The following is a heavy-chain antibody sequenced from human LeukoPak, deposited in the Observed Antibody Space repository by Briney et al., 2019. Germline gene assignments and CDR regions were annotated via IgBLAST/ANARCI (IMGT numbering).Heavy chain of an antibody. D-gene: IGHD6-19*01. J-gene: IGHJ4*02. CDR1: GFTFDDYA. CDR2: ISWNSGTI. Sequence: AGRSLRLSCAASGFTFDDYATHWVRQAPGKGLEWVSGISWNSGTIGYADSVKGRFTISRDNAKNSLYLQMNSLRAEDTAVYYCARGSGWYRGEDYWGQGTLVTVSS. V-gene: IGHV3-9*01. CDR3: ARGSGWYRGEDY.